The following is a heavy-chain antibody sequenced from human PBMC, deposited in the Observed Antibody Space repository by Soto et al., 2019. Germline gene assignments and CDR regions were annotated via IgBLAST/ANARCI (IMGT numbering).Heavy chain of an antibody. CDR3: ARTQGYYDSSGPLDY. V-gene: IGHV1-2*02. CDR2: INPNSGGT. D-gene: IGHD3-22*01. CDR1: GYSFTGYY. J-gene: IGHJ4*02. Sequence: GASVKVSCKASGYSFTGYYMHWVRQAPGQGLEWMGWINPNSGGTNYAQKFQGRVTMTRDTSISTAYMELSRLRSDDTAVYYCARTQGYYDSSGPLDYWGQGTLVTVSS.